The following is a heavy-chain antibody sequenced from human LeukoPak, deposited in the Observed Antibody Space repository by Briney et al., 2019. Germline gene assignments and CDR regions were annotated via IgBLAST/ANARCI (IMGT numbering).Heavy chain of an antibody. V-gene: IGHV4-31*02. CDR2: IYYSGST. Sequence: KGLEWIGYIYYSGSTYYNPSLKSRVTISVDTSKNQFSLKLSSVTAADTAVYYCARGLGSGRKYYYYGMDVWGKGTTVTVSS. D-gene: IGHD3-10*01. J-gene: IGHJ6*04. CDR3: ARGLGSGRKYYYYGMDV.